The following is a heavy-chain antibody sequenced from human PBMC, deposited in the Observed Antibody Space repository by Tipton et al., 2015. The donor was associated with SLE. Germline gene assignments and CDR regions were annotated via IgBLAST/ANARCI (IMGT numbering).Heavy chain of an antibody. CDR2: IRYDGSNK. CDR3: AKEGPYSGSYGGTDAFDI. V-gene: IGHV3-30*02. Sequence: SLRLSCAASGFTFSSYGMHWVRQAPGKGLEWVAFIRYDGSNKYYADSVKGRFTISRDNSKNTLYLQMNSLRAEDTAVYYCAKEGPYSGSYGGTDAFDIWGQGTMVTVSS. CDR1: GFTFSSYG. D-gene: IGHD1-26*01. J-gene: IGHJ3*02.